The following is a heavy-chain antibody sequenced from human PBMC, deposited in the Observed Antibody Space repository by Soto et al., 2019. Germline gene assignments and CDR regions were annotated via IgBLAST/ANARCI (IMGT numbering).Heavy chain of an antibody. CDR2: IWYDGSNK. D-gene: IGHD3-9*01. V-gene: IGHV3-33*01. Sequence: QVQLVESGGGVVQPGRSLRLSCAASGFTFSSYGMHWVRQAPGKGLEWVAVIWYDGSNKYYADSVKGRFTISRDNCKKTLYLQQNDLRAEYPAVYYCAGAGRARYFDWLPEPTSYYCYGMDVWGQGHTVTVAS. CDR1: GFTFSSYG. J-gene: IGHJ6*02. CDR3: AGAGRARYFDWLPEPTSYYCYGMDV.